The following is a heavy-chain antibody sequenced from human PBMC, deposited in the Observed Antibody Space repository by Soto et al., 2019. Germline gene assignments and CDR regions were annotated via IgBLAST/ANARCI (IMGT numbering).Heavy chain of an antibody. CDR3: AREIVTAGGNNYFDP. CDR2: VYHTGDT. Sequence: SETLSLTCGVSGGTVASSHWWSWVRQSPGRGLEWIGNVYHTGDTNFNPSLQSRVTFSVDKSNNQFSLRLTSATAADTAVYFCAREIVTAGGNNYFDPWGHGTLVTVSS. CDR1: GGTVASSHW. V-gene: IGHV4-4*02. J-gene: IGHJ5*02. D-gene: IGHD2-21*02.